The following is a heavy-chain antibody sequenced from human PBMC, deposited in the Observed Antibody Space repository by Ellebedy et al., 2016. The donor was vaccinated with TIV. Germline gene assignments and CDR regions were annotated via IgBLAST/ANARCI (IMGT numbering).Heavy chain of an antibody. J-gene: IGHJ4*02. V-gene: IGHV1-18*01. CDR1: GYAFGRYS. CDR2: LIPYPGNI. D-gene: IGHD2-21*01. CDR3: ARDMIQGVVARYLWFDY. Sequence: AASVKVSCKASGYAFGRYSISWVRQAPGQGLEWLGWLIPYPGNIKYAQKFQGRVTMTTDTSTSTAYMELRSLRFEDTAVYYCARDMIQGVVARYLWFDYWGQGTLVTVSS.